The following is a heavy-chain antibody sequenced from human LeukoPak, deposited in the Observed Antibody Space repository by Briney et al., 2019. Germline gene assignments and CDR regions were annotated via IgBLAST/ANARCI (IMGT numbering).Heavy chain of an antibody. J-gene: IGHJ4*02. Sequence: SETLSLTCTVFGDSVSSSNYYWAWFRQPPGKGLEWIGYISYSGSTHYNPALKSRLSISGDRSKNQFSLKLTSVTAADTAVYYCVRGGEGYYYVDWGQGTLVTVSP. D-gene: IGHD5-24*01. CDR3: VRGGEGYYYVD. CDR2: ISYSGST. CDR1: GDSVSSSNYY. V-gene: IGHV4-30-4*08.